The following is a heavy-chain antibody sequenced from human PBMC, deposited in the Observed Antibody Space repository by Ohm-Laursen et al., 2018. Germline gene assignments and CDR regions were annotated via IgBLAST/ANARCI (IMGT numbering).Heavy chain of an antibody. CDR1: GYSISSGYY. CDR3: ARVEQQLTYYFDY. Sequence: SETLSLTCAVSGYSISSGYYWGWIRQPPGKGLEWIGSIYHSGSTYYNPSLKSRVTISVDTSKNQFSLKLISVTAADTAVYYCARVEQQLTYYFDYWGQGTLVTVSS. J-gene: IGHJ4*02. D-gene: IGHD6-13*01. V-gene: IGHV4-38-2*01. CDR2: IYHSGST.